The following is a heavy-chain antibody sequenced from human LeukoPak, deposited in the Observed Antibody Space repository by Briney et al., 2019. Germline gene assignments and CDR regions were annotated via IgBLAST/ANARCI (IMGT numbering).Heavy chain of an antibody. CDR1: GGTFISYA. Sequence: GASVKVSCKASGGTFISYAISWVRQAPGQGLEWMGGIIPIFGTANYAQKFQGRVTITADESTSTAYMELSSLRSEDTAVYYCARPRYSSSRYMFDYWGQGTLVTVSS. V-gene: IGHV1-69*01. D-gene: IGHD6-13*01. CDR3: ARPRYSSSRYMFDY. J-gene: IGHJ4*02. CDR2: IIPIFGTA.